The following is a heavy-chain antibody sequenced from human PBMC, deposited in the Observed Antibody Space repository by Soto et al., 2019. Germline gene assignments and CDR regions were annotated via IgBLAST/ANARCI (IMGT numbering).Heavy chain of an antibody. J-gene: IGHJ6*02. Sequence: GGSLRLSCAGSRFTFTNFGMHWVRQAPGKGLEWVAYISYDGNSKFYADSVKGRFTISRDDSQNTLFLQMSSLRAEDTAVYYCARAYCISTSCYPLSDYYYYYGMDVWGQGTMVTVSS. CDR3: ARAYCISTSCYPLSDYYYYYGMDV. CDR1: RFTFTNFG. CDR2: ISYDGNSK. V-gene: IGHV3-30*03. D-gene: IGHD2-2*01.